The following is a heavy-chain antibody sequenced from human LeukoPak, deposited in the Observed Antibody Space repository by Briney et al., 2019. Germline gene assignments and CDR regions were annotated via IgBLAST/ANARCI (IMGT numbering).Heavy chain of an antibody. D-gene: IGHD3-22*01. J-gene: IGHJ4*02. CDR1: GFTFSSYW. CDR3: ARDGYYYDSSGYYYYFDY. V-gene: IGHV3-7*05. Sequence: GGSLRLSCGASGFTFSSYWMSWVRQAPGKGLEWVANINQDGSERYYVDSVKGRFTISRDNAKNSLYLQMNSLRAEDTAVYYCARDGYYYDSSGYYYYFDYWGQGTLVTVSS. CDR2: INQDGSER.